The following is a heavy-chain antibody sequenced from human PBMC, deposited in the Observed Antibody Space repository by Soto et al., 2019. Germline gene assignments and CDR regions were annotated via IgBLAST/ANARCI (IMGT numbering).Heavy chain of an antibody. CDR1: GFTFSSYA. V-gene: IGHV3-30-3*01. D-gene: IGHD3-16*02. J-gene: IGHJ4*02. Sequence: GGSLRLSCAASGFTFSSYAMHWVRQAPGKGLEWVAVISYDGSNKYYADSAKGRFTISRDNSKNTLYLQMNSLRAEDTAVYYCARDIGWDYWGQGTLVTVSS. CDR3: ARDIGWDY. CDR2: ISYDGSNK.